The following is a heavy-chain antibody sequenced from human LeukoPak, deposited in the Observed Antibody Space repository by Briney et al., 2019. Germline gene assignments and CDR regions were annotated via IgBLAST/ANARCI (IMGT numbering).Heavy chain of an antibody. CDR2: IYYSGST. CDR3: ARRGEAFDI. V-gene: IGHV4-59*01. D-gene: IGHD6-25*01. CDR1: GGSFSGYY. J-gene: IGHJ3*02. Sequence: PSETLSLTCAVYGGSFSGYYWSWIRQPPGKGLEWIGYIYYSGSTNYNPSLKSRVTISVDTSKNQFSLKLSSVTAADTAVYYCARRGEAFDIWGQGTMVTVSS.